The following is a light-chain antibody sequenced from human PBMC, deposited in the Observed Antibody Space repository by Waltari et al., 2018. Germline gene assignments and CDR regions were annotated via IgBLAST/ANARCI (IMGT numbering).Light chain of an antibody. CDR3: IQGTHLPYS. V-gene: IGKV2-30*02. CDR1: QSLVHSDGKTY. CDR2: QVS. Sequence: DVVMTQSPLSLPITPGQPAYISCRSSQSLVHSDGKTYLSWYHQKPGQPPRRLIYQVSNRDSGVPDRFSGSGAGTDFTLKISRVEAEDVGLYYCIQGTHLPYSFGQGTKVEIK. J-gene: IGKJ2*03.